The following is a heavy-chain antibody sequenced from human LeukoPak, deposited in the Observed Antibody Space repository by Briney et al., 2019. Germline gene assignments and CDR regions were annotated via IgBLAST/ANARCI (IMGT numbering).Heavy chain of an antibody. CDR3: ARVVGATLSAEIDDY. Sequence: SSETLSLTCAAYGGSFSGYYWSWIRQPPGKGLEWIGEINHSGSTNYNPSLKSRVTISVDTSKNQFSLKLSSVTAADTAVYYCARVVGATLSAEIDDYWGQGTLVTVFS. D-gene: IGHD1-26*01. CDR1: GGSFSGYY. J-gene: IGHJ4*02. V-gene: IGHV4-34*01. CDR2: INHSGST.